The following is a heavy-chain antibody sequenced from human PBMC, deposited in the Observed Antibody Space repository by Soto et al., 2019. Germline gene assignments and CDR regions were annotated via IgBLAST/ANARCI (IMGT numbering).Heavy chain of an antibody. V-gene: IGHV4-59*01. CDR1: GGPISGYY. Sequence: SETLSLTCTVSGGPISGYYWSWIRQPPGKGLEWIGYIYYSGSTNYNPSLKSRVTISVDTSKNQFSLKLTSVTAADTAVYYCTRAIYGSHRYYKFVDSCGPAPLLTLS. J-gene: IGHJ5*01. CDR3: TRAIYGSHRYYKFVDS. D-gene: IGHD3-10*01. CDR2: IYYSGST.